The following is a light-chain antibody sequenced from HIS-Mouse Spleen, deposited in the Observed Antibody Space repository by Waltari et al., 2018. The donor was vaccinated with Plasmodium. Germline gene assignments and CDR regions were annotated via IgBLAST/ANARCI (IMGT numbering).Light chain of an antibody. Sequence: SYELTQPPSVSVSPGQTASITCSGAKLGDKYACWYQQKPGKSPVLVIYQDSKRPSGIPERFSGPNSGNTATLTISGTQAMDEADYYCQAWDSSTWVFGGGTKLTVL. CDR3: QAWDSSTWV. CDR2: QDS. V-gene: IGLV3-1*01. J-gene: IGLJ3*02. CDR1: KLGDKY.